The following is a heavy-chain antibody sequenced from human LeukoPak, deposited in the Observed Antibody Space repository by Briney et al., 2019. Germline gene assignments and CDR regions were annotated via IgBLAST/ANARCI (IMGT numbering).Heavy chain of an antibody. Sequence: ASETLSLTCTVSGGSISSYYWSWIRQPPGKGLEWIGYIYYSGSTNYNPSLKSRVTISVDTSKNQFSLKLSSVTAADTAVYYCARAGVRGVIKYNWFDSWGQGTLVTVSS. J-gene: IGHJ5*01. CDR3: ARAGVRGVIKYNWFDS. CDR1: GGSISSYY. CDR2: IYYSGST. D-gene: IGHD3-10*01. V-gene: IGHV4-59*01.